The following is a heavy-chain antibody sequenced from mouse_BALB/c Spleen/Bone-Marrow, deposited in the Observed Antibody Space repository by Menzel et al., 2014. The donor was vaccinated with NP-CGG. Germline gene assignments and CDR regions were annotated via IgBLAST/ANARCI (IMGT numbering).Heavy chain of an antibody. V-gene: IGHV1-14*01. Sequence: EVKLLESGPELVKSGASVKMSCKASGYTFTSYVMHWVKQMPGQGLEWIGYINPYNDGTKYNEKFKGMATLTSDRSSSTAYMELSSLTSEDSAVYYCAKGGNYRYDFDYWGQGTTLTVSS. CDR2: INPYNDGT. J-gene: IGHJ2*01. CDR3: AKGGNYRYDFDY. D-gene: IGHD2-14*01. CDR1: GYTFTSYV.